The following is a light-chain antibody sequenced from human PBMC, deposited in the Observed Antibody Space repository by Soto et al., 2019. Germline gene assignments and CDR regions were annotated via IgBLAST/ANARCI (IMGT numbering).Light chain of an antibody. J-gene: IGKJ1*01. V-gene: IGKV1-5*01. CDR2: DAS. CDR1: QTITSW. CDR3: QQYNSYSWT. Sequence: DIEMTQSPSTLSASVGDRVTITYLASQTITSWMAWYQQKPGKDPKLLIYDASNLESGVPSRFSGSRSGTEFTLTISSLQPDDFATYYCQQYNSYSWTFGQGTKVDI.